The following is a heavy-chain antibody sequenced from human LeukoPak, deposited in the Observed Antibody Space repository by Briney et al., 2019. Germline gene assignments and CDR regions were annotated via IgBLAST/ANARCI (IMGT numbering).Heavy chain of an antibody. CDR1: GGSISSYY. V-gene: IGHV4-59*01. J-gene: IGHJ4*02. CDR2: IYYSGST. CDR3: ARAASSGWLAVGKYFDY. Sequence: PSETLSLTCTVSGGSISSYYWSWIRQPPGRGLEWIGYIYYSGSTNYNPSLKSRVTISVDTPKNQFSLKLSSVTAADTAVYYCARAASSGWLAVGKYFDYWGQGTLVTVSS. D-gene: IGHD6-19*01.